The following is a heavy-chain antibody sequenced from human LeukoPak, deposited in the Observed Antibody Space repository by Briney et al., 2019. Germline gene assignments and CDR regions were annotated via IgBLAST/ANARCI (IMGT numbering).Heavy chain of an antibody. CDR2: INPNSGGT. D-gene: IGHD1-14*01. Sequence: GASVKVSCKASGYTFTGYYMHWVRQAPGQGLEWMGWINPNSGGTNYAQKFQGRVTMTRDTSISTAYMELSRLRSDDTAVYYCAREGPGPGSGTGTNWFDPWGQGTLVTVSS. V-gene: IGHV1-2*02. CDR3: AREGPGPGSGTGTNWFDP. CDR1: GYTFTGYY. J-gene: IGHJ5*02.